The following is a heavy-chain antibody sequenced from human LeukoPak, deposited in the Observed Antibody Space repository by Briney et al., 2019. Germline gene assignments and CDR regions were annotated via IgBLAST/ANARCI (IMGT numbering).Heavy chain of an antibody. D-gene: IGHD3-10*01. V-gene: IGHV3-23*01. CDR1: GFTFSSYA. CDR2: ISGSGGST. J-gene: IGHJ4*02. CDR3: AKDQARYGSGSSFDY. Sequence: GGSPRLSCAASGFTFSSYAMSWIRQAPGKGLEWVSAISGSGGSTYYADSVKGRFTISRDNSKNTLYLQMNSLRAEDTAVYYCAKDQARYGSGSSFDYWGQGTLVTVSS.